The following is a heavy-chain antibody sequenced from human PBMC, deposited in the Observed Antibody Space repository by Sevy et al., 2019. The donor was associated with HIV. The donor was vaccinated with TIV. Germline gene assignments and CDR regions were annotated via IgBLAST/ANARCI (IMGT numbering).Heavy chain of an antibody. D-gene: IGHD3-22*01. V-gene: IGHV1-69*06. J-gene: IGHJ4*02. CDR1: GGTFSSYA. CDR2: IIPIFGTA. CDR3: ARECARSYYDSSGYPDY. Sequence: ASVKVSCKASGGTFSSYAISWVRQAPGQGLEWMGGIIPIFGTANYAQKFQGRVTITADKSTSTAYMELSSLRSEDTAVYYCARECARSYYDSSGYPDYWGQGTLVTVSS.